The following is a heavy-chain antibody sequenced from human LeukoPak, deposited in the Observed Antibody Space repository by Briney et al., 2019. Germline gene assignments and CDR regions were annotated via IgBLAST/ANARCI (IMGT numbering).Heavy chain of an antibody. CDR2: INHSGST. CDR3: ARHFCSSTSCPGPFDY. Sequence: MPSETLSLTCAVYGGSFSGYYWSWIRQPPGKGLEWIGEINHSGSTNYNPSLKSRVTISVDTSKNQFSLKLSSVTAADTAVYYCARHFCSSTSCPGPFDYWGQGTLVTVSS. V-gene: IGHV4-34*01. D-gene: IGHD2-2*01. J-gene: IGHJ4*02. CDR1: GGSFSGYY.